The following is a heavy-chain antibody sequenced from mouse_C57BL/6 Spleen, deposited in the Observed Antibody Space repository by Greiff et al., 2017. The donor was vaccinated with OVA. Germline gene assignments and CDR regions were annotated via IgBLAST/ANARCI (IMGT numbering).Heavy chain of an antibody. CDR2: INPYNGDT. J-gene: IGHJ3*01. Sequence: EVQLQESGPELVKPGDSVKISCKASGYSFTGYFMNWVMQSHGKSLEWIGRINPYNGDTLYNQKFKGKATLTVDKSSSTAHMELRSLTSEDSAVYYGGRTTTVVDPWFAYWGKGTLVTVSA. CDR3: GRTTTVVDPWFAY. CDR1: GYSFTGYF. V-gene: IGHV1-20*01. D-gene: IGHD1-1*01.